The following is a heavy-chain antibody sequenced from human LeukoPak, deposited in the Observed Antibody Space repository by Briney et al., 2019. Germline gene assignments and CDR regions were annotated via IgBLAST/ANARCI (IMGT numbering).Heavy chain of an antibody. CDR2: IYYSGST. CDR1: GGSISSGDYY. D-gene: IGHD2-2*02. V-gene: IGHV4-30-4*08. CDR3: ARTYRSSTSCYTFDY. Sequence: PSETLSLTCTVSGGSISSGDYYWSWIRQPPGKGLEWIGYIYYSGSTYYNPSLKSRVTISVDTSKNQFSLKLSSVTAADTAVYYCARTYRSSTSCYTFDYWGQGTLVTVSS. J-gene: IGHJ4*02.